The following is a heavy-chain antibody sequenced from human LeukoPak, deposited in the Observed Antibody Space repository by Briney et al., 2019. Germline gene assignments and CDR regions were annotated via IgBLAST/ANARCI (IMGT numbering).Heavy chain of an antibody. D-gene: IGHD3-22*01. J-gene: IGHJ4*02. V-gene: IGHV4-59*01. Sequence: SETLSLTCTVSGDSISSYYWSWIRQPPGKGLEWIGYIYFSGSTNYNPSLKSRVTISVDTSKNQFSLKLSSVTAADTAVYYCARGLGYESSGYYVHFDSWGQGTLVTVSS. CDR3: ARGLGYESSGYYVHFDS. CDR2: IYFSGST. CDR1: GDSISSYY.